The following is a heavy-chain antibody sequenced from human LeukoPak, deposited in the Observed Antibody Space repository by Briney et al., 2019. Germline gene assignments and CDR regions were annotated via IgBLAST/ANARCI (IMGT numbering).Heavy chain of an antibody. D-gene: IGHD3-16*01. J-gene: IGHJ3*02. CDR2: INPNSGGT. CDR1: GYTFTGYY. CDR3: ARDLWGGHDAFDI. V-gene: IGHV1-2*02. Sequence: GASVKVSCKASGYTFTGYYMHWVRQAPGQGLEWMGWINPNSGGTNYAQKFQGRVTMTRDTSISTAYMELSRLRPDDTAVYYCARDLWGGHDAFDIWGQGTMVTVSS.